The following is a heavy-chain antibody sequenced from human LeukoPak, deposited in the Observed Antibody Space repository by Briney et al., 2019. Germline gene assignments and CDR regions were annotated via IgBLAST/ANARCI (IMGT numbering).Heavy chain of an antibody. D-gene: IGHD3-10*01. CDR3: AATSIRMVQRIIYYGKDV. Sequence: SVKVSRKASGFTNSNSSVQWVRQARGQRPEWIGWIVVGTGKTNYAQRLQERVTITRDMSTGTVDMELSSLRSEDTAVYYCAATSIRMVQRIIYYGKDVWGQGTTVTVSS. V-gene: IGHV1-58*01. CDR2: IVVGTGKT. CDR1: GFTNSNSS. J-gene: IGHJ6*02.